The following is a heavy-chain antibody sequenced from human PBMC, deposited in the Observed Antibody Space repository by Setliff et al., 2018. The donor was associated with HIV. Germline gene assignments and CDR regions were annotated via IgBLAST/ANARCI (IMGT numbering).Heavy chain of an antibody. V-gene: IGHV4-28*01. D-gene: IGHD3-10*01. Sequence: LSLTCVVSGYSISSSYWWGWIRQPPGKGLEWIGWIGYIYKGGSTYYNPSLNSRVTMSEDTSKNHFSLKLRSVTAVDTAVYYCARSALWFGEADWYFDLWGRGTLVTVSS. CDR2: IYKGGST. J-gene: IGHJ2*01. CDR3: ARSALWFGEADWYFDL. CDR1: GYSISSSYW.